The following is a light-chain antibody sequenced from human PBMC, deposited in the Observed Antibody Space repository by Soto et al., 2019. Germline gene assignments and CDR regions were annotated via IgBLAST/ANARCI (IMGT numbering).Light chain of an antibody. Sequence: DIQMTQSPSTLSASVGDRVIITCRASESISSWLAWYQQKTGKAPKLLIYKASSLESGVPSRFSGSGSGTEFPLTISGLQPDDFATYYCQQHNSYPRTFGQGTKVEIK. CDR2: KAS. CDR3: QQHNSYPRT. CDR1: ESISSW. J-gene: IGKJ1*01. V-gene: IGKV1-5*03.